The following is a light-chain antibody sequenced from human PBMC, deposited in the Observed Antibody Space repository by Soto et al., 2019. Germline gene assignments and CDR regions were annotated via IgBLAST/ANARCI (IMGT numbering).Light chain of an antibody. J-gene: IGLJ3*02. CDR3: CSYAGSYDWV. CDR1: SSDVGGYNY. CDR2: EVT. V-gene: IGLV2-11*01. Sequence: QSALTQPRSVSGSPGQTVTISCTGTSSDVGGYNYVSWYQQHPGKAPKVLIYEVTKRPSGVPDRFSGSKSGNTASLTISGLQAEAEADYYCCSYAGSYDWVFGGGTKVTVL.